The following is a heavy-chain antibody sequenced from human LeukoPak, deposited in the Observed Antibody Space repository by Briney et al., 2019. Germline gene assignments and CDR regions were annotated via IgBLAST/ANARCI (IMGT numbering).Heavy chain of an antibody. CDR2: ISASGGNT. J-gene: IGHJ4*02. V-gene: IGHV3-23*01. CDR1: GFTFSSYA. D-gene: IGHD4-17*01. Sequence: GGSLRLSCAASGFTFSSYAMTWVRQAPGKGLEWVSAISASGGNTYYADSVKGRFTISRDNSKNTLYLQMNSLRAEDTAVYYCAKIPGGDYPYYFDYWGQGTLVTASS. CDR3: AKIPGGDYPYYFDY.